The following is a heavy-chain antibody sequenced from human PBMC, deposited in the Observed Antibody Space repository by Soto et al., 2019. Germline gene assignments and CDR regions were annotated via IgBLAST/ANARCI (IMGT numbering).Heavy chain of an antibody. V-gene: IGHV4-59*08. Sequence: SQTLSLTCTVSGASISSYYWSWILQPLGKGLEWIGFVYYSGTTNYSPSLMSRVTISIDTSKNQFSLRLSSVTAADTAVYFCARLIHYYGTSGVIKGDAFHIWGQGTMVT. D-gene: IGHD3-22*01. CDR3: ARLIHYYGTSGVIKGDAFHI. CDR2: VYYSGTT. CDR1: GASISSYY. J-gene: IGHJ3*02.